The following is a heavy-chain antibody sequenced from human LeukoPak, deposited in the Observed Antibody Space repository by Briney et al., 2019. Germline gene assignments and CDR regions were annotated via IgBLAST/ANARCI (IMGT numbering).Heavy chain of an antibody. CDR3: ARTRLAAAFGTFDY. J-gene: IGHJ4*02. D-gene: IGHD6-13*01. V-gene: IGHV1-2*02. CDR1: GYTFTGYY. CDR2: INPKSGGT. Sequence: ASVKVSCKASGYTFTGYYMHWVRQAPGQGVERMGWINPKSGGTNYAQKFQGRVTMTRDTSISTAYMELSRLRSDATAVYYCARTRLAAAFGTFDYWGQGTLVTVSS.